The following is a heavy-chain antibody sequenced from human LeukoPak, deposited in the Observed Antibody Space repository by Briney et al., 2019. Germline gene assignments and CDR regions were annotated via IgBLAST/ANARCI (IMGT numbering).Heavy chain of an antibody. Sequence: SETLSLTCAVYGGSFSGYYWSWIRQPPGKGLEWIGEINHSGSTNYNPSLKSRVTISVDTSKNQFSLKLSSVTAADTAVYYYARAQIVATIGALFDPWGQGTLVTVSS. CDR1: GGSFSGYY. D-gene: IGHD5-12*01. J-gene: IGHJ5*02. CDR3: ARAQIVATIGALFDP. V-gene: IGHV4-34*01. CDR2: INHSGST.